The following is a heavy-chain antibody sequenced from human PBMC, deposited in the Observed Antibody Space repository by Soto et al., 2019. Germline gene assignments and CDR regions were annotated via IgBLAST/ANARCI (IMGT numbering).Heavy chain of an antibody. CDR1: GFTFSNAW. CDR3: TTGYQLADFDY. V-gene: IGHV3-15*01. D-gene: IGHD2-2*01. J-gene: IGHJ4*02. Sequence: PGGSLRLSCAASGFTFSNAWMSWVRQAPGKGLEWVGRIKSKTDGGTTDYAAPVKGRFTISRDDSKNTLYLQMNSLKNEDTAVYYCTTGYQLADFDYWGQGTLVTVSS. CDR2: IKSKTDGGTT.